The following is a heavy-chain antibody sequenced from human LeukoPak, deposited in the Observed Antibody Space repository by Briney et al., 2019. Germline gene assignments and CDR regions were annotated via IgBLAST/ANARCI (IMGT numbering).Heavy chain of an antibody. J-gene: IGHJ6*03. CDR3: ARAPATVNNYYYYMDV. CDR2: INPSGGST. D-gene: IGHD4-17*01. CDR1: GYTFTSYY. V-gene: IGHV1-46*01. Sequence: ASVKVSCKASGYTFTSYYMHWVRQAPGQGLEWMGIINPSGGSTSYAQKFQGRVTMTRDMSTSTVYMELSSLRSEDTAVYYCARAPATVNNYYYYMDVWGKGTTVTVSS.